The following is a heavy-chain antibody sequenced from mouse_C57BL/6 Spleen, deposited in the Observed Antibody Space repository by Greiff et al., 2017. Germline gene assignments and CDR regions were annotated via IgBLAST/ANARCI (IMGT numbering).Heavy chain of an antibody. Sequence: QVQLKQPGAELVMPGASVKLSCKASGYTFTSYWMHWVKQRPGQGLEWIGEIDPSDSYTNYNQKFKGKSTLTVDKSSSTAYMQLRSLTSEDSAVYYCARYFDVWGTGTTVTVSS. CDR1: GYTFTSYW. V-gene: IGHV1-69*01. CDR3: ARYFDV. J-gene: IGHJ1*03. CDR2: IDPSDSYT.